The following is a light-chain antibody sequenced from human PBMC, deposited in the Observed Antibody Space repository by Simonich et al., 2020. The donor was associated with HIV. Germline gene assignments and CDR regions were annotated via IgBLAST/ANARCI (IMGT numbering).Light chain of an antibody. CDR1: QSVNSY. J-gene: IGKJ2*01. CDR2: DSS. V-gene: IGKV3-11*01. CDR3: QQRSNYT. Sequence: EIVLTQFPATLSLSTGERATLSCRASQSVNSYLAWYQQKPGKAPRLLIYDSSNSATGIPARFSGSGSGTDFTLTISSLEPEDFAVYYCQQRSNYTFGQGTKLEIK.